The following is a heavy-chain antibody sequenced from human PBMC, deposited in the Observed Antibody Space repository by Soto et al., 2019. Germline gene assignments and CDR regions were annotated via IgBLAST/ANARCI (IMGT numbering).Heavy chain of an antibody. D-gene: IGHD1-26*01. CDR3: ARRGSGSYYDY. CDR1: GFTFSSYA. CDR2: ISGSGGST. V-gene: IGHV3-23*01. J-gene: IGHJ4*02. Sequence: EVQLLESGGGLVQPGGSLRLSCAASGFTFSSYAMSWVRQAPGKGLERVSVISGSGGSTYYADSVKGRFTSSRDNSKNTLNLQMNSLRAEDTAVYYCARRGSGSYYDYWGQGTLVTVSS.